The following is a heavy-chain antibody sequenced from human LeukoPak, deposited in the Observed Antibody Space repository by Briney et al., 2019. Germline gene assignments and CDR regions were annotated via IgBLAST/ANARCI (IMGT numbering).Heavy chain of an antibody. D-gene: IGHD4-17*01. CDR2: ISSSGSTR. J-gene: IGHJ4*02. CDR3: ARVQTTVTTLNY. Sequence: GGSLRLSCAASGFTFSSYEMNWVRQAPGKGLEWVSYISSSGSTRYYAGSVKGRFTISRNNGTNSMYLQMNSLRAEHTAVYYCARVQTTVTTLNYWGQGTLVTVSS. V-gene: IGHV3-48*03. CDR1: GFTFSSYE.